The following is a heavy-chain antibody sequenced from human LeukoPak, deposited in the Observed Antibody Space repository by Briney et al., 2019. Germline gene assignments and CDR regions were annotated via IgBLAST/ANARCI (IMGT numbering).Heavy chain of an antibody. D-gene: IGHD5-12*01. CDR2: INPDGSTI. V-gene: IGHV3-7*01. CDR1: GFALKSYS. J-gene: IGHJ3*02. CDR3: ARDSGYNAFDI. Sequence: GGSLRLSCAGSGFALKSYSLTWVRQAPGKGLDWLGNINPDGSTINYVDSVKGRFTFSRDNAKNSLYLQMNSLRAEDTAVFYCARDSGYNAFDIWGQGTMVTVSS.